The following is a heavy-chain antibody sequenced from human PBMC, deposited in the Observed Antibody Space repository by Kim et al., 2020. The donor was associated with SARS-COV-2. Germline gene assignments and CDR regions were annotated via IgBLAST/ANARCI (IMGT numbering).Heavy chain of an antibody. D-gene: IGHD3-10*01. Sequence: GGSLRLSCTASGFTFGDYAMSWFRQAPGKGLEWVGFIRSKANGGTTEYAASVKGRFTISRDDSKSIAYLKMNSLKSEDTTVYYCTRDRWITMVRGVKSPYYYYGMDAWGQGTPVTVSS. CDR1: GFTFGDYA. CDR2: IRSKANGGTT. V-gene: IGHV3-49*03. J-gene: IGHJ6*02. CDR3: TRDRWITMVRGVKSPYYYYGMDA.